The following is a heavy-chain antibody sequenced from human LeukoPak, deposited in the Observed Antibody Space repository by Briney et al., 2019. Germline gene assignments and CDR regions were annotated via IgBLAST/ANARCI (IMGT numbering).Heavy chain of an antibody. CDR1: GGSISSYY. J-gene: IGHJ5*02. CDR3: ARDVTTVRFGRWFDP. Sequence: SETLSLTCTVSGGSISSYYWSWIRQPPGKGLEWIGYIYYSGSTNYNPSLKSRVTISVDTSKNQFSLKLSSVTAADTAVYYCARDVTTVRFGRWFDPWGLGTLVTVSS. V-gene: IGHV4-59*01. CDR2: IYYSGST. D-gene: IGHD4-17*01.